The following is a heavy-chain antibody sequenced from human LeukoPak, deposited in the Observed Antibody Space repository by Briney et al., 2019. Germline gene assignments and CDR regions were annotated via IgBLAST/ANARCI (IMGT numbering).Heavy chain of an antibody. CDR2: IKSKTDGGTT. CDR3: AKVDGTGNSVFDY. D-gene: IGHD6-19*01. V-gene: IGHV3-15*01. CDR1: GFTFSNAW. J-gene: IGHJ4*02. Sequence: PGGSLRLSCAASGFTFSNAWMSWVRQAPGKGLEWVGRIKSKTDGGTTDYAAPVKGRFTISRDDSKDTLYLQMNSLRVEDTATYYCAKVDGTGNSVFDYWGQGTLVPVSS.